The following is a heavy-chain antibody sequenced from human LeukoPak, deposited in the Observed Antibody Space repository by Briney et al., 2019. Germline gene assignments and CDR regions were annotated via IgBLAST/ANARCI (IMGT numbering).Heavy chain of an antibody. J-gene: IGHJ6*02. Sequence: SVKVSCKASGGTFSSYAISWVRQAPGQGLEWMGGIIPIFGTANYAQKFQGRATITADESTSTAYMELSSLRSEDTAVYYCAKALPIGEAGKRESYYYALDVWGQGTTVIVSS. CDR3: AKALPIGEAGKRESYYYALDV. CDR2: IIPIFGTA. CDR1: GGTFSSYA. V-gene: IGHV1-69*13. D-gene: IGHD6-19*01.